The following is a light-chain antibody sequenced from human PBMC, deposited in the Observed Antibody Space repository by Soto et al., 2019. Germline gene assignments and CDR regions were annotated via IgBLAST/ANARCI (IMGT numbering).Light chain of an antibody. Sequence: DIQMTQSPSSLSASVGDRVTITCRASQGIANHLAWYQQKPGKAPNLLIYAASTLQSGVTSRFSGSGFGTDFTLTISSLQPEDVATYYCHKYKSAPYTFGPGTKVDI. CDR3: HKYKSAPYT. CDR2: AAS. J-gene: IGKJ3*01. CDR1: QGIANH. V-gene: IGKV1-27*01.